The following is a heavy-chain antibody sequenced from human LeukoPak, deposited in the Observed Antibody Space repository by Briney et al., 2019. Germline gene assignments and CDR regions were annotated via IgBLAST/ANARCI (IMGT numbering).Heavy chain of an antibody. CDR3: ARGPHIVVVTAIDY. J-gene: IGHJ4*02. D-gene: IGHD2-21*02. CDR1: GFNFSSYG. Sequence: GGSLRLSCAGSGFNFSSYGIHWVRQAPGKGLEWVAVISYDGSNKYYADSVKGRFTISRDNSKNTLYLQMNSLRAEDTAVYYCARGPHIVVVTAIDYWGQGILVTVST. V-gene: IGHV3-30*03. CDR2: ISYDGSNK.